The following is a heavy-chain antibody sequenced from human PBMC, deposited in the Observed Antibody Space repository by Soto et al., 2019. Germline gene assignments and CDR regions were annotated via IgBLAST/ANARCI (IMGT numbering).Heavy chain of an antibody. V-gene: IGHV4-30-2*01. D-gene: IGHD3-10*01. CDR2: IYHSGST. CDR3: AGLEIRDYYFDY. Sequence: TSETLSLTCAVSGGSISSGGYSWVWIRQPPGKGLEWIGYIYHSGSTYYNPSLKSRVTISVDRSKNQFSLKLSSVTAADTAVYYCAGLEIRDYYFDYWGQGTLVTVSS. CDR1: GGSISSGGYS. J-gene: IGHJ4*02.